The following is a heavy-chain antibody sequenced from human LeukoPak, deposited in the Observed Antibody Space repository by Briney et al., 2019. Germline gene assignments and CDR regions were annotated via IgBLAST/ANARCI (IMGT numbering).Heavy chain of an antibody. J-gene: IGHJ4*02. V-gene: IGHV1-2*02. CDR3: ARYYIEGRCFDY. Sequence: ASVKVSCKASGYTFTSYDINWVRQATGQRLEWMGWMNPNSGGTNYAQKFPGRVTMTRDTPIRTAYMELSRLRSDDTAMYYCARYYIEGRCFDYWGQGTLVTVSS. CDR2: MNPNSGGT. D-gene: IGHD3-10*01. CDR1: GYTFTSYD.